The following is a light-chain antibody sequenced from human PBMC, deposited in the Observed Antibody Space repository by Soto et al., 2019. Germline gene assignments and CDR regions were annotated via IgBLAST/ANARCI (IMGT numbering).Light chain of an antibody. J-gene: IGLJ1*01. V-gene: IGLV2-14*01. CDR2: EVD. Sequence: QSVLIQPASVSGSPGQSITISCTGTSSDVGGSNYVSWYQHHPHRAPKLLIYEVDDRPSGVSNRFSGSKSGNTASLTISGLQAEDEADYYCSSYTSSNTLEVFGFGTKLTVL. CDR3: SSYTSSNTLEV. CDR1: SSDVGGSNY.